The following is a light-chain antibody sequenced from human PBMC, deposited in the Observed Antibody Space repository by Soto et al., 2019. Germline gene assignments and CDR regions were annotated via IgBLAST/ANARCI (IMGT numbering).Light chain of an antibody. CDR1: QSVSSY. Sequence: EIVLTQSPATLSLSPGERATLSCRASQSVSSYFAWYQQKPGQPPRLLIYDTSSRATGIPARFSGSGSGTDFTLTISRLEPEDFAVYYCQQRNAWLYAFGQGTKLEIK. CDR2: DTS. V-gene: IGKV3-11*01. J-gene: IGKJ2*01. CDR3: QQRNAWLYA.